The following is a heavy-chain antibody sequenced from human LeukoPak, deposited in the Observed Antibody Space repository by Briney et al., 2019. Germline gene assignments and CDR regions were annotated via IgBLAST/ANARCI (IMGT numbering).Heavy chain of an antibody. V-gene: IGHV4-39*07. CDR2: IYYSGST. J-gene: IGHJ4*02. D-gene: IGHD2-15*01. Sequence: KPSETLSLICTVSGGSISSSSYYWGWIRQPPGKGLEWIGSIYYSGSTYYNPSLKSRVTISVDTSKNQFSLKLSSVTAADTAVYYCARTPSVYCSGGNCYPGHFDYWGQGTLVTVSS. CDR3: ARTPSVYCSGGNCYPGHFDY. CDR1: GGSISSSSYY.